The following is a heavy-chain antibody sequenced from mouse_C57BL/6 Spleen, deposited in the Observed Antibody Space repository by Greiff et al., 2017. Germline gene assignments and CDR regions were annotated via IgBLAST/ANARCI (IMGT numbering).Heavy chain of an antibody. J-gene: IGHJ4*01. Sequence: EVKLMESGAELVRPGASVKLSCTASGFNIKDDYMHWVKQRPEQGLEWIGWIDPENGDTEYASKFQGKATITADTSSNTAYLQLSSLTSEDTAVYYCTTGEMDYWGQGTSVTVSS. CDR3: TTGEMDY. V-gene: IGHV14-4*01. CDR1: GFNIKDDY. CDR2: IDPENGDT.